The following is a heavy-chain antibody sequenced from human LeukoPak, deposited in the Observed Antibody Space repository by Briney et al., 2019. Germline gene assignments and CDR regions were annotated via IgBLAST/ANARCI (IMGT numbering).Heavy chain of an antibody. CDR2: ISAYNGNT. D-gene: IGHD3-3*01. CDR3: ARGAGYDFWSGYVPHYFDY. Sequence: AASVKVSCKASGYTFTSYGISWVRQVPGQGLEWMGVISAYNGNTNYAQKLQGRVTMATETSTSTAYMELRSLRSDDTAVYYCARGAGYDFWSGYVPHYFDYWGQGTLVTVSS. V-gene: IGHV1-18*01. CDR1: GYTFTSYG. J-gene: IGHJ4*02.